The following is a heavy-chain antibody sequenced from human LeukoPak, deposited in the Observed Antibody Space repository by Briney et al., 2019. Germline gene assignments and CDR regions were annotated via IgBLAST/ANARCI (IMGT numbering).Heavy chain of an antibody. J-gene: IGHJ4*02. CDR1: GGSFSGYY. V-gene: IGHV4-34*01. D-gene: IGHD3-9*01. CDR2: INHSGST. Sequence: SETLSLTCAVYGGSFSGYYWSWIRQPPGKGLEWIGEINHSGSTNYNPSLKSRVTISVDTSKNQFSLKLSSVTAADTAVYYCAGQKLYFAPPMGFDYWGQGSLVTVSS. CDR3: AGQKLYFAPPMGFDY.